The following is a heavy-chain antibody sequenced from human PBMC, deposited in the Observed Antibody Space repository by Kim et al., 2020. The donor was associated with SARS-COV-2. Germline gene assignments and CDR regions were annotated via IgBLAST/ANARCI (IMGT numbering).Heavy chain of an antibody. Sequence: GSTYYNPSLKSRVTISVDTSKNRFSLKLSSVTAADTAVYYCARRPDAFDIWGQGTMVTVSS. CDR2: GST. V-gene: IGHV4-39*01. J-gene: IGHJ3*02. CDR3: ARRPDAFDI.